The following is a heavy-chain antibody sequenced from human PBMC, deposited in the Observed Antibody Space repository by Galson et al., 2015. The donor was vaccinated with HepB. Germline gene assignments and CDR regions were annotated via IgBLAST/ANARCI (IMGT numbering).Heavy chain of an antibody. CDR3: ARGRDFWRRFYSRVDSHYYRDDA. Sequence: SVKVSCKASGYIFTNYYIHWGRQAPGQGLEWVGMMNPSGGSTTYTQKFRGRLTMASDASTSTVYMELRSLRSDDTAVYYFARGRDFWRRFYSRVDSHYYRDDAWGQGTTGSVS. D-gene: IGHD3-3*01. V-gene: IGHV1-46*01. J-gene: IGHJ6*02. CDR1: GYIFTNYY. CDR2: MNPSGGST.